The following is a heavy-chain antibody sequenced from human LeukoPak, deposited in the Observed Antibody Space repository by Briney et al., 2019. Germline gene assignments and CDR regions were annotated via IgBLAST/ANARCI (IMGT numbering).Heavy chain of an antibody. V-gene: IGHV4-39*07. CDR3: ARLGMWWHAYYFDY. J-gene: IGHJ4*02. Sequence: SETLSLTCTVSGGSISSSSYYWGWIRQPPGKGLEWIGSIYYSGSTHYNPSLKSRVTISVDTSKNQFSLKLSSVTAADTAVYYCARLGMWWHAYYFDYWGQGTLVTVSS. CDR2: IYYSGST. CDR1: GGSISSSSYY. D-gene: IGHD2-21*01.